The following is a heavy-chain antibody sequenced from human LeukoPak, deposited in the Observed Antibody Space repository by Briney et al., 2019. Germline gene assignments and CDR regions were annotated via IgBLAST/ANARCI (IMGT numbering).Heavy chain of an antibody. V-gene: IGHV4-59*01. CDR3: ARLNYYDSSGYDYYFDY. Sequence: SETLSLTCTVSGGSISSYYWSWIRQPPGKGLEWIGYVHYSGSTNYNPSLKSRVTISVDTTKNQFSLKLSSVTAADTAMYYCARLNYYDSSGYDYYFDYWGQGTLVTVSS. J-gene: IGHJ4*02. CDR1: GGSISSYY. D-gene: IGHD3-22*01. CDR2: VHYSGST.